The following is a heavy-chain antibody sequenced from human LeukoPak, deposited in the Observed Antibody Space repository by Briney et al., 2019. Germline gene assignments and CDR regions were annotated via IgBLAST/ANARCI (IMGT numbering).Heavy chain of an antibody. CDR2: INADTGGT. CDR1: GFSFSVYH. J-gene: IGHJ3*02. V-gene: IGHV1-2*02. Sequence: ASVKVSCKASGFSFSVYHVHWVRQAPGQGLEWMGAINADTGGTDYAQKFQGRVTLTRETSISTAYMELRRLRSDDTAVYYCARDPTNGTPDPYDIWGQGTMVTVYS. D-gene: IGHD1-7*01. CDR3: ARDPTNGTPDPYDI.